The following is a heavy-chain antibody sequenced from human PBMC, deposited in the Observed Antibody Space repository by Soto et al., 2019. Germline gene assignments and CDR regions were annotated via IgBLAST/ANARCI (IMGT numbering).Heavy chain of an antibody. V-gene: IGHV1-58*01. J-gene: IGHJ5*01. D-gene: IGHD3-10*01. CDR1: GFTFSSSA. CDR3: ASGSGTDLYVPDS. CDR2: IVVGSGRT. Sequence: QMQLVQSGPEVKKPGTSVKVSCKASGFTFSSSAVQWVRQARGQRLEWIGWIVVGSGRTTNAQKFQERVTITRDMSTSTAYMEVRSLRSEDTAVYYCASGSGTDLYVPDSWGQGTLVTVSS.